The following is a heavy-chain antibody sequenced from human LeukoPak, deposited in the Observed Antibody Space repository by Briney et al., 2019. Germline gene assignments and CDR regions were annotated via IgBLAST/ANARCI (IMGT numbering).Heavy chain of an antibody. CDR3: ARIIVVSRTDYFDS. J-gene: IGHJ4*02. Sequence: SXTXXXXGGSXXXSLYXWGWIRQPPGKGLEWIGSIFYSGITYYNPSLQSRVTMSVDTSKSQFSLHLSSVTAADTALYYCARIIVVSRTDYFDSWGQGTLVTVSS. V-gene: IGHV4-39*01. D-gene: IGHD2-2*01. CDR2: IFYSGIT. CDR1: GGSXXXSLYX.